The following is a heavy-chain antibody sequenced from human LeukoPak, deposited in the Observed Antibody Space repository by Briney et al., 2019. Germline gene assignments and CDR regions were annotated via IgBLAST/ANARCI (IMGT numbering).Heavy chain of an antibody. V-gene: IGHV3-23*01. CDR2: ISGSGGST. CDR3: AKLGNWNLDC. J-gene: IGHJ4*02. D-gene: IGHD1-1*01. Sequence: GGSLRLSCAASGFTFSSYAMSWVRQAPGKGLEWVSGISGSGGSTYYADSVKGRFTISRDNSKNTLYVQMNSLRAEDTAVYYCAKLGNWNLDCWGQGTLVTVPS. CDR1: GFTFSSYA.